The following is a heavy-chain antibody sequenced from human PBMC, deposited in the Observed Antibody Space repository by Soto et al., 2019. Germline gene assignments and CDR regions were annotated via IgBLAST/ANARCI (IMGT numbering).Heavy chain of an antibody. D-gene: IGHD6-6*01. Sequence: VKVSCKASGYTFTGYYMHWVRQAPGQGLEWMGWINPNSGGTNYAQKFQGWVTMTRDTSISTAYMELSRLRSDDTAVYYCARDTSSPSFSPGLHFDYWGQGTLVTVSS. CDR3: ARDTSSPSFSPGLHFDY. CDR2: INPNSGGT. CDR1: GYTFTGYY. V-gene: IGHV1-2*04. J-gene: IGHJ4*02.